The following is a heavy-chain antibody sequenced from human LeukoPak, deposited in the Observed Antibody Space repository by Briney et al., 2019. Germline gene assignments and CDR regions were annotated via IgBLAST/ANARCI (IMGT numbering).Heavy chain of an antibody. Sequence: PGGSLRLSCAASGFTFSSYAMTWVRQAPGKGLEWVAVIWYDGSNKYYADSVKGRFTISRDNSKNTLYLQMNSLRAEDTAVYYCARAAALYDYVWGSYRGLIDYWGQGTLVTVSS. CDR1: GFTFSSYA. J-gene: IGHJ4*02. V-gene: IGHV3-33*08. CDR2: IWYDGSNK. D-gene: IGHD3-16*02. CDR3: ARAAALYDYVWGSYRGLIDY.